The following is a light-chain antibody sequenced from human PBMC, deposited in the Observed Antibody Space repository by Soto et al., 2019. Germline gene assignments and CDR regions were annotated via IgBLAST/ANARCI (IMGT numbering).Light chain of an antibody. Sequence: VISMAQSPSLLASSAGGKVNVRGRMGQGSSGYLGWDQQKPAKAPEPLIYAASTLPSGVPSRFSGSGSGTDFTLTVSCLQSEDFATYYCQQYYSFPSAFHAGPKVDNK. V-gene: IGKV1D-8*01. J-gene: IGKJ4*02. CDR3: QQYYSFPSA. CDR1: QGSSGY. CDR2: AAS.